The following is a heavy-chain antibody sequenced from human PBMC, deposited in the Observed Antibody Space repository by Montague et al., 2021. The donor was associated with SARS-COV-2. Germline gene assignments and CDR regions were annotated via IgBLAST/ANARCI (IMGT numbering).Heavy chain of an antibody. D-gene: IGHD6-13*01. CDR1: GDSVSSNSAA. CDR2: TYYRSKWYN. Sequence: CAISGDSVSSNSAAWNWLRQSPSRGLEWLGRTYYRSKWYNDYAVSLKXXITIHPDTSKNQFSLQLNSVTPEDTAVYCCASGRMVPYSSSWTTLYYYYGMDVTGQGTTVTVSS. J-gene: IGHJ6*02. CDR3: ASGRMVPYSSSWTTLYYYYGMDV. V-gene: IGHV6-1*01.